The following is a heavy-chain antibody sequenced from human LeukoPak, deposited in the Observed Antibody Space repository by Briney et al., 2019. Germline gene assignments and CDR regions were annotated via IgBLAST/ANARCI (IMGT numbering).Heavy chain of an antibody. V-gene: IGHV1-2*02. Sequence: ASVEVSCKASGYTFTGYYMHWVRQAPGQGLEWMGWINPNSGGTNYAQKFQGRVTMTRDTSISTAYMELSRLRSDDTAVYYCATINWNYPPFDYWGQGTLVTVSS. CDR2: INPNSGGT. J-gene: IGHJ4*02. D-gene: IGHD1-7*01. CDR3: ATINWNYPPFDY. CDR1: GYTFTGYY.